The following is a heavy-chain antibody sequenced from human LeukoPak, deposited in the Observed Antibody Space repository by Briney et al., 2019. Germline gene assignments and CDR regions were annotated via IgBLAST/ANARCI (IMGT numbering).Heavy chain of an antibody. CDR1: GFTFSSYA. CDR2: ISGSGGST. V-gene: IGHV3-23*01. J-gene: IGHJ5*02. D-gene: IGHD1-26*01. CDR3: ARADSGSSANFPFDP. Sequence: GGSLRLSCAASGFTFSSYAMSWVRQAPGKGLEWVSAISGSGGSTYYADSVKGRFTISRDNAKNSLYLQMNSLRAEDTAVYYCARADSGSSANFPFDPWGQGTLVTVSS.